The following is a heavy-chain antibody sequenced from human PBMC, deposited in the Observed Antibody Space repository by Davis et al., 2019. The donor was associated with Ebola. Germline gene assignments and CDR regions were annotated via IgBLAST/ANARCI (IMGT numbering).Heavy chain of an antibody. V-gene: IGHV4-38-2*02. J-gene: IGHJ2*01. D-gene: IGHD4-17*01. CDR2: IYHSGST. CDR1: GYSISSGYY. Sequence: MPGGSLRLSCTVSGYSISSGYYWGWIRQPPGKGLEWIGSIYHSGSTNYNPSLKSRVTISVDTSKNQFSLNLSSVTAADTAVYYCARMPTVTADHWYFDLWGRGTLVTVSS. CDR3: ARMPTVTADHWYFDL.